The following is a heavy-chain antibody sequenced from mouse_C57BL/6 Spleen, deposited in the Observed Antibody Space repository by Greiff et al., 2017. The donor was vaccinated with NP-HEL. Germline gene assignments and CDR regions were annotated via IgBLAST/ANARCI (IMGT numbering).Heavy chain of an antibody. CDR2: FDPENGGT. CDR1: GFNITDGY. V-gene: IGHV14-4*01. D-gene: IGHD2-1*01. Sequence: VQLQQSGAELVRPGASVKLSCTASGFNITDGYMHWVKQRPAQGLEWIGWFDPENGGTDYASKFQGKSTITADTSSNPACLQFSTLTSEDTAVYYCTSHDYGRSRGFDCWGQRTLVTVSA. CDR3: TSHDYGRSRGFDC. J-gene: IGHJ3*01.